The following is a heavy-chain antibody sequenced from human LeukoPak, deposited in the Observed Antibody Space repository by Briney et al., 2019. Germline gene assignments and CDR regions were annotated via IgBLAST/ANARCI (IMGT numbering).Heavy chain of an antibody. V-gene: IGHV6-1*01. CDR1: GDSVSSNRAT. J-gene: IGHJ4*02. Sequence: SQTLSLTCAISGDSVSSNRATWTWIRQSPSRGLEWLGRTYFRSKWYNDYAVFVKSRITINPDTSKNQFSLQLNSVTPEDTAVYYCARGRGDIDFDYWGQGTLVTVSS. CDR2: TYFRSKWYN. CDR3: ARGRGDIDFDY.